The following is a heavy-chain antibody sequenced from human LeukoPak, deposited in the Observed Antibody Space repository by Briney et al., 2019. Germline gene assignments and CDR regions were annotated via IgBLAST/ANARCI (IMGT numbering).Heavy chain of an antibody. CDR3: ARGGGSYSHDY. D-gene: IGHD3-10*01. V-gene: IGHV4-34*01. Sequence: PSETLSLTCAVYGGSFSGYYWSWIRQPPGKGLEWIGEINHSGSTNYNPSLKSRVTISVDTSKNQFSLKLSSVTAADTAVYYCARGGGSYSHDYWGQGTLVTVSS. CDR2: INHSGST. J-gene: IGHJ4*02. CDR1: GGSFSGYY.